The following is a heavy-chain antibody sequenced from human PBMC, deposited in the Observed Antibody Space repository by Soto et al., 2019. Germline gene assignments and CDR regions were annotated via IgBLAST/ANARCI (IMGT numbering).Heavy chain of an antibody. D-gene: IGHD6-13*01. J-gene: IGHJ4*02. CDR3: ALPIAAAGNYFDY. Sequence: ASVKVSCKASGGTFSSYAISWVRQAPGQGLEWMGGIIPIFGTANYAQKFQGRVTITADESTSTAYMELSSLRSEDTAVYYCALPIAAAGNYFDYWGQGTLVTVSS. CDR1: GGTFSSYA. CDR2: IIPIFGTA. V-gene: IGHV1-69*13.